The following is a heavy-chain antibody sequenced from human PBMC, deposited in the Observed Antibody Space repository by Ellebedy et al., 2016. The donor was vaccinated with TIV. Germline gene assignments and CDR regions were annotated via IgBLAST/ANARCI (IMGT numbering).Heavy chain of an antibody. J-gene: IGHJ1*01. Sequence: MPGGSLRLSCTVSGGSISSSSYYWGWIRQPPGKGLEWIGRIYYIGNTYYTPSLKSRVTMSVDTSKNQFSLQLSSVTAADTAVYYCAGQTIAAGGTEEYFHHWGQGTLVTVSS. D-gene: IGHD6-13*01. CDR1: GGSISSSSYY. CDR3: AGQTIAAGGTEEYFHH. V-gene: IGHV4-39*01. CDR2: IYYIGNT.